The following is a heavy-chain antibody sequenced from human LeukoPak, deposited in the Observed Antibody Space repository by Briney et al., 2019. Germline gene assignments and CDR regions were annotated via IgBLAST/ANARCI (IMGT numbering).Heavy chain of an antibody. CDR3: ARIGFKGDCSGGSCRAPPDY. J-gene: IGHJ4*02. Sequence: GGSLRLSCAASGFTFSSYEMNWVRQAPGKGLEWVSYISSSGSTIHYADSVKGRFTISRDNAKNSLYLQMNSLRAEDTAVYYCARIGFKGDCSGGSCRAPPDYWGQGTLVTVSS. CDR1: GFTFSSYE. D-gene: IGHD2-15*01. V-gene: IGHV3-48*03. CDR2: ISSSGSTI.